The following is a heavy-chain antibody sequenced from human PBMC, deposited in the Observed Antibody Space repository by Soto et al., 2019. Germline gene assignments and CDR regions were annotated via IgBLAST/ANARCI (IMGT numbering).Heavy chain of an antibody. CDR2: IHPGDSDI. J-gene: IGHJ5*01. V-gene: IGHV5-51*01. CDR1: GYSFSTYW. CDR3: ARDEDWFDS. Sequence: GASLKISCTGSGYSFSTYWIAWVRQMPGKGLEWMGIIHPGDSDIRYSTSFQGQVTISADKSISTAYLQWSSLKASDTAVDYCARDEDWFDSWGQGTLVTVSS.